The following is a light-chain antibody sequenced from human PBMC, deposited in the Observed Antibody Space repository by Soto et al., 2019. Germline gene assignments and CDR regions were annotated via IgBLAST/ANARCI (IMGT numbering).Light chain of an antibody. CDR2: DAS. J-gene: IGKJ1*01. CDR1: QDINDW. CDR3: QHYNSYSEA. V-gene: IGKV1-5*01. Sequence: DIPMTRSPSPLSSSIGDIVTITCLASQDINDWLAWYQQKPGNAPKFLIYDASTLQSGVPSRFSGSGSGTEFTLTISSLQPDDFATYYCQHYNSYSEAFGQGTKVDIK.